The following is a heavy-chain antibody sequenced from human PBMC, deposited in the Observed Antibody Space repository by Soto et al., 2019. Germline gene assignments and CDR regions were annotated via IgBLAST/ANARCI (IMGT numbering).Heavy chain of an antibody. CDR2: IDPSDSYT. D-gene: IGHD3-10*01. CDR3: ARVHYCYYGMDV. J-gene: IGHJ6*02. V-gene: IGHV5-10-1*01. Sequence: ESLKISCKGSGYSFTSYWISWVRQMPGKGLEWMGRIDPSDSYTNYNPSLQGHVTISADKSISTAYLQWSSLKASDTAMYYCARVHYCYYGMDVWGQGTTVTVSS. CDR1: GYSFTSYW.